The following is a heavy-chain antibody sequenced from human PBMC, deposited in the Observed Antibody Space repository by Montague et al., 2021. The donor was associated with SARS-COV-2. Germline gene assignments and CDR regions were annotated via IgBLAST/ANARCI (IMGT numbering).Heavy chain of an antibody. Sequence: TRSLTCTVAIGSISSGSYDWSWIRQPAGKGLEWIGRIYTSGSTXYKPSLKSRVTISVDTSKNQFSLKLSSVTAADTAVYYCARDGDSSGWNGLHWFDPWGQGTLVTVSS. D-gene: IGHD6-25*01. CDR2: IYTSGST. CDR3: ARDGDSSGWNGLHWFDP. V-gene: IGHV4-61*02. CDR1: IGSISSGSYD. J-gene: IGHJ5*02.